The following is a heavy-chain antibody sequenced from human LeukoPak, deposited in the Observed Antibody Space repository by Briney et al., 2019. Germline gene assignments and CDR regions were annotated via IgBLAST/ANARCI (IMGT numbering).Heavy chain of an antibody. CDR1: GDSVSSNSAA. J-gene: IGHJ5*02. Sequence: SQTLSLTCVISGDSVSSNSAAWNWIRQSPSRGLEWLGRTYYRSKWYNDYALSVKSRITINPDTSKNQFSLQLNSVTPEDTAVYYCAKSYSSGWPNWFDPWGQGTLVTVSS. D-gene: IGHD6-19*01. CDR2: TYYRSKWYN. V-gene: IGHV6-1*01. CDR3: AKSYSSGWPNWFDP.